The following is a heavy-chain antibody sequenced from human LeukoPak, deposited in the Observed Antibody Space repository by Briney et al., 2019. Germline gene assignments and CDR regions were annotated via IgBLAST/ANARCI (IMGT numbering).Heavy chain of an antibody. CDR2: IYYSGGT. CDR1: GGSINYYY. J-gene: IGHJ4*02. Sequence: SETQSLTCTVSGGSINYYYWMWIWQPPGKGLEWIGYIYYSGGTHYNPSLKSRVTTLVDTSKNQFSLKLTAVTAADTAVYYCAGETPGAGHFDYWGQGSLVTVSS. V-gene: IGHV4-59*01. CDR3: AGETPGAGHFDY. D-gene: IGHD7-27*01.